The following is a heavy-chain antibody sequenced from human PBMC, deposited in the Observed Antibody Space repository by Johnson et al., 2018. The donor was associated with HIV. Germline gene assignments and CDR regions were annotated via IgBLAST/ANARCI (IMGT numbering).Heavy chain of an antibody. CDR1: GFSFDDYG. V-gene: IGHV3-20*04. CDR3: ARGVGGRTADAFDI. Sequence: MLLVESGGGVVRPGGSLRLSCAASGFSFDDYGMSWVRQAPGKGLEWVSGSNWDGGSTDYANSVKGRFIISRDNAKNSLYLQMNSLRAEDTAVYYCARGVGGRTADAFDIWGPGTLVTVS. D-gene: IGHD3-16*01. J-gene: IGHJ3*02. CDR2: SNWDGGST.